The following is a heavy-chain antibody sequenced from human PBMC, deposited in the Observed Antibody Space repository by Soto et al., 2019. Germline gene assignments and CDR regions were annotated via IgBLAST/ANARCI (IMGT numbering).Heavy chain of an antibody. CDR3: GRDKAGYSSGSFDP. CDR2: ISSDGNSR. J-gene: IGHJ5*02. CDR1: GFTFSSYT. D-gene: IGHD6-19*01. V-gene: IGHV3-21*01. Sequence: PGGSLRLSCVASGFTFSSYTMNWVRQAPGKGLEWVLSISSDGNSRYYADSVKGRFTISRDSSKNSLYLQMNSLRAEDTAVYYCGRDKAGYSSGSFDPWGQGTLVTVSS.